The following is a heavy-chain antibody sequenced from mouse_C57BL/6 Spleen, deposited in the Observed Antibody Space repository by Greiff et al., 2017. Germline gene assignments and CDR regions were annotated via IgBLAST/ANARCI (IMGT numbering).Heavy chain of an antibody. CDR3: ARKVGSTKGLMDY. D-gene: IGHD2-1*01. J-gene: IGHJ4*01. Sequence: QVQLQQSGPELVKPGASVKISCKASGYAFSSSWMNWVKQRPGKGLEWIGRIYPGDGDTNYNGKFKGKATLTADKSSSTAYMQLSSLTSEDSAVXFCARKVGSTKGLMDYWGQGTSVTVSS. CDR1: GYAFSSSW. V-gene: IGHV1-82*01. CDR2: IYPGDGDT.